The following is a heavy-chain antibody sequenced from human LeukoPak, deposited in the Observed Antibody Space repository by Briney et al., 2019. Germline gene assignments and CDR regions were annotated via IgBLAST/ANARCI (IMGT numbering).Heavy chain of an antibody. CDR2: INHSGST. D-gene: IGHD3-22*01. CDR1: GGSFSAYY. V-gene: IGHV4-34*01. J-gene: IGHJ4*02. Sequence: SETLSLTCAVYGGSFSAYYWSWIRQPPGKGLEWIGEINHSGSTNYNPSLKSRVTISVDTSKNQFSLKLSSLTAADTAVYYCARATNYYDSSGYLYYFDYWGQGTLVTVSS. CDR3: ARATNYYDSSGYLYYFDY.